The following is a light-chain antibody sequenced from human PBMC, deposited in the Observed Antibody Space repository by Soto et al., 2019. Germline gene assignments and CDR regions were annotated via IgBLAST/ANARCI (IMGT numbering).Light chain of an antibody. CDR3: QQYNNWPLP. J-gene: IGKJ1*01. Sequence: EIVMTQSPATLSVSPGERATLSCRASQSVSSRLAWFQQKPGQAPRLLIYGASTRATGIPDRFSGSGSGTEFTLTISSLQSEDFEVYYCQQYNNWPLPFGQGTKVAIK. CDR1: QSVSSR. V-gene: IGKV3-15*01. CDR2: GAS.